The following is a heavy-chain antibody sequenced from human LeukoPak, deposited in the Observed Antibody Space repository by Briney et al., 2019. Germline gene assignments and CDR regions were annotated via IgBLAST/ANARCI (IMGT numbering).Heavy chain of an antibody. CDR3: ARGVVVAVYFDY. Sequence: SSETLSLTCAVYGGSFSGYYWSWIRQHPGKGLEWIGYIYYSGSTYYNPSLKSRVTISVDTSKNQFSLKLSSVTAADTAVYYCARGVVVAVYFDYWGQGTLVTVSS. CDR2: IYYSGST. D-gene: IGHD2-15*01. V-gene: IGHV4-31*11. J-gene: IGHJ4*02. CDR1: GGSFSGYY.